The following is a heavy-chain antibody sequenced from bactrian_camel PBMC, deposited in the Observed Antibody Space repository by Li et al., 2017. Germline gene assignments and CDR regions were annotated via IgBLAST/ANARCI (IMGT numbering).Heavy chain of an antibody. CDR1: GYTYSTYC. CDR2: IDSDGRI. J-gene: IGHJ4*01. Sequence: MQLVESGGGYVQAGGSLRLSCAASGYTYSTYCMGWFRQYPGREREGVASIDSDGRIYYADSVKGRFAISKDNAKNTLYLQMNSLKPEDTAMYYCAVVRTMDWACGFPLRSGRFGHWGQGTQVTVS. CDR3: AVVRTMDWACGFPLRSGRFGH. D-gene: IGHD5*01. V-gene: IGHV3S9*01.